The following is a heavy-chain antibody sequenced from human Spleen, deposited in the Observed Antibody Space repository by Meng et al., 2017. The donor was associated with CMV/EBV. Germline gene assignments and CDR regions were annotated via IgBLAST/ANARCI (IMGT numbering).Heavy chain of an antibody. V-gene: IGHV1-2*02. CDR2: IRPNNGDT. D-gene: IGHD1-26*01. Sequence: ASVKVSCKTSGYFFRDHFMHWVRQAPGQGLEWMGWIRPNNGDTNYAQDFQGRITVTSDSSFNTVYMELSRLRSDDTAVYYCARETAVGATSGMDVWGQGTTVTVSS. J-gene: IGHJ6*02. CDR1: GYFFRDHF. CDR3: ARETAVGATSGMDV.